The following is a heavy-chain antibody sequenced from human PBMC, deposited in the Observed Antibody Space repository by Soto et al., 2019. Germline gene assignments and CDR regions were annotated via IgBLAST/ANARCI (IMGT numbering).Heavy chain of an antibody. Sequence: SETLSLTCAVSSGSISSSNWWSWVRQPPGKGLEWIGEIYHSGSTNYNPSLKSRVTISVDKSKNQFSLKLSSVTAADTAVYYCARGTIFSVYSSSSPHYYYYMDVWGKGTTVTVSS. CDR1: SGSISSSNW. J-gene: IGHJ6*03. CDR3: ARGTIFSVYSSSSPHYYYYMDV. V-gene: IGHV4-4*02. CDR2: IYHSGST. D-gene: IGHD6-6*01.